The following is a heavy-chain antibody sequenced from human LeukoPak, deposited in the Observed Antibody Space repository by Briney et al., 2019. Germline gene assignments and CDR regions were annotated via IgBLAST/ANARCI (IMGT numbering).Heavy chain of an antibody. V-gene: IGHV4-30-2*01. CDR3: ARRLPGRY. D-gene: IGHD2-15*01. Sequence: SQTLSLACTVSGGSISSGGYDWSWIRQPPGKGLEWIGYIYHSGSTYYNPSRKSRVTISVDTSKNQFSLNLSSVTAAATAVYYCARRLPGRYWGQGTLVTVSS. J-gene: IGHJ4*02. CDR2: IYHSGST. CDR1: GGSISSGGYD.